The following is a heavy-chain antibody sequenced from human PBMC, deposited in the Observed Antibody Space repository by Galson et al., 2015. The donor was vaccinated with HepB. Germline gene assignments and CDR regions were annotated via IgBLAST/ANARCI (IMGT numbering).Heavy chain of an antibody. CDR1: GYTFTSSA. CDR2: INAGNGNT. CDR3: AREPAYYYGSGSPYGMDV. V-gene: IGHV1-3*01. D-gene: IGHD3-10*01. Sequence: CKASGYTFTSSAMHWVRQAPGQRLEWMGWINAGNGNTKYSQKFQGRVTITRDTSASTAYMELSSLRSEDTAVYYCAREPAYYYGSGSPYGMDVWGQGTTVTVS. J-gene: IGHJ6*02.